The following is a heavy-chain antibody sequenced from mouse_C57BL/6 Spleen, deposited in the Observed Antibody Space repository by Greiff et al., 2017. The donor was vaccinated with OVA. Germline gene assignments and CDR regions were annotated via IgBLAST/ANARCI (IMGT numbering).Heavy chain of an antibody. CDR1: GYSFTGYY. J-gene: IGHJ3*01. CDR2: INPSTGGT. Sequence: VQLKESGPELVKPGASVKISCKASGYSFTGYYMNWVKQSPEKSLEWIGEINPSTGGTTYNQKFKAKATLTVDKSSSTAYMQLKSLTSEDAAVDYCARWTYDDDAADWGQGTLVTVSA. V-gene: IGHV1-42*01. CDR3: ARWTYDDDAAD. D-gene: IGHD2-4*01.